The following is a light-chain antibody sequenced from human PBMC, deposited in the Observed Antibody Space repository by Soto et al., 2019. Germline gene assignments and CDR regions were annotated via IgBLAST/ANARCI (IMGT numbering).Light chain of an antibody. CDR1: QSITRS. V-gene: IGKV3-11*01. Sequence: EIVLTQSPVTLSLSPGERATLSCRASQSITRSLAWLQQKPGQAPRLLIYDASYRATGVPTRFSGSGSGTDFTLTISSREPEDFAVYYCQQRNDWPDTFGQGTRLEIK. CDR3: QQRNDWPDT. J-gene: IGKJ5*01. CDR2: DAS.